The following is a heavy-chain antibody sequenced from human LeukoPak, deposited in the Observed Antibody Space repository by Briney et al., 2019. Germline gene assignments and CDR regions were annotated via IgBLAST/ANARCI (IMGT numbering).Heavy chain of an antibody. Sequence: GGSLRLSCAASGFTVSSNYMSWVRQAPGKGLEWVSAISGSGGSTYYADSVKGRFTISRDNSKNTLYLQMNSLRAEDTAVYYCAKDRIAVADYYFDYWGQGTLVTVSS. J-gene: IGHJ4*02. CDR2: ISGSGGST. CDR1: GFTVSSNY. V-gene: IGHV3-23*01. D-gene: IGHD6-19*01. CDR3: AKDRIAVADYYFDY.